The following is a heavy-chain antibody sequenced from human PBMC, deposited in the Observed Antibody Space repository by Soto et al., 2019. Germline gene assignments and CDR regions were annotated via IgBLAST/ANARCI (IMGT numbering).Heavy chain of an antibody. D-gene: IGHD2-21*02. V-gene: IGHV3-33*01. CDR1: GFTFSSYG. CDR3: AREAGEKGDPRNDAFDI. Sequence: QVQLVESGGGVVQPGRSLRLSCAASGFTFSSYGMQWVRQAPGKGLEWVAVIWYDGSNKYYADSVKGRFTISRDNSKNTLYLQMNSLRAEDTAVYYCAREAGEKGDPRNDAFDIWGQGTMVTVSS. CDR2: IWYDGSNK. J-gene: IGHJ3*02.